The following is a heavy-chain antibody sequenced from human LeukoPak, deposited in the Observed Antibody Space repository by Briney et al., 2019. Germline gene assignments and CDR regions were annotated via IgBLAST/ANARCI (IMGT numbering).Heavy chain of an antibody. Sequence: GGSLRLSCAASGFTFSSYAMHCVRQAPGKGLEWVAVISYDGSNKYYADSVKGRFTISRGNSKNTLYLQMNSLRAEDTAVYYCARDRGRSYYDILTGYFGHYYYGMDVWGQGTTVTVSS. CDR1: GFTFSSYA. CDR2: ISYDGSNK. D-gene: IGHD3-9*01. J-gene: IGHJ6*02. CDR3: ARDRGRSYYDILTGYFGHYYYGMDV. V-gene: IGHV3-30*04.